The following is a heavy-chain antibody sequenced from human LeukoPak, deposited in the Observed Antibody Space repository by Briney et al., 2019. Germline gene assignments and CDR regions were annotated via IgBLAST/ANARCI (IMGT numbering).Heavy chain of an antibody. D-gene: IGHD1-26*01. CDR1: GFTFTGSA. CDR2: IVVGSGDT. V-gene: IGHV1-58*02. Sequence: SVKVSCKASGFTFTGSAMQWVRQARGERLEWIGWIVVGSGDTNYAQKFQERVTITRDMSTSTAYMDLRSLGSEDTAIYYCAKDWDWGLLIFDYWGQGPLVTVPS. J-gene: IGHJ4*02. CDR3: AKDWDWGLLIFDY.